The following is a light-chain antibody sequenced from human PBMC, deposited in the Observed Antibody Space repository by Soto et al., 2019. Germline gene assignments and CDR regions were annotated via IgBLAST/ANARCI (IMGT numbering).Light chain of an antibody. Sequence: EIVLTQSPGTLSLSVGGGATLSSRASQSVYNNYIAWYQQKPGQAPRLIIFGASIRATGIPDRFSGSGSGTEFTLTITKLEPEDFAVYYCQQYCCTPLTFGAGTKVEI. J-gene: IGKJ4*01. CDR3: QQYCCTPLT. CDR1: QSVYNNY. CDR2: GAS. V-gene: IGKV3-20*01.